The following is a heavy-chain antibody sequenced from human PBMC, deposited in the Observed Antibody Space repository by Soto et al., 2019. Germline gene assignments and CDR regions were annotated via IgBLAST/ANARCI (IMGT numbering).Heavy chain of an antibody. D-gene: IGHD6-13*01. CDR3: ASTYSSQNWFDP. CDR1: GGSISSGGYS. V-gene: IGHV4-30-2*01. CDR2: IYHSGST. J-gene: IGHJ5*02. Sequence: QLQLQESGSGLVKPSQTLSLTCAVSGGSISSGGYSWSWIRQPPGKGLEWIGYIYHSGSTYYNPSLKSRVTISVDRSKNQCSLKLSSVTAADTAVYYCASTYSSQNWFDPWGQGTLVTVSS.